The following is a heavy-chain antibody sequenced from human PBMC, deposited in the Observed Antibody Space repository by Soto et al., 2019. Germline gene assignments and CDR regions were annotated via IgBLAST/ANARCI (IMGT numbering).Heavy chain of an antibody. D-gene: IGHD2-15*01. Sequence: QVQLVQSGAEVKKPGASVKVSCKASGYTFSNYGISWVRQAPGQGLEWMGWISAYNGKTSYTQRLQGRVTMTTDTSTSAADMELRRLKSDDTAVYYCARDRGVVVVAATFDYWGQGTLVTVSS. V-gene: IGHV1-18*01. CDR2: ISAYNGKT. CDR1: GYTFSNYG. J-gene: IGHJ4*02. CDR3: ARDRGVVVVAATFDY.